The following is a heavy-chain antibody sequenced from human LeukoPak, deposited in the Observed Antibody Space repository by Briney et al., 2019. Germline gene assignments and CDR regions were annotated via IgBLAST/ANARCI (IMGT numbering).Heavy chain of an antibody. CDR3: ARHGGLYYDFWSGTEGVDY. D-gene: IGHD3-3*01. CDR2: INHSGST. CDR1: GGSFSGYY. Sequence: PSETLSLTCAVYGGSFSGYYWSWIRQPPRKGLERIGEINHSGSTNYNPSLKSRVTISLDTSKSQFSLKLSSVTAADTAVYYCARHGGLYYDFWSGTEGVDYWGQGTLVTVCS. J-gene: IGHJ4*02. V-gene: IGHV4-34*01.